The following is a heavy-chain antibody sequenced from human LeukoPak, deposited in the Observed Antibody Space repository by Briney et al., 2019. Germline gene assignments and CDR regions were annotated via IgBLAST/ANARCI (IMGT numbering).Heavy chain of an antibody. CDR2: ISAYNGNT. D-gene: IGHD6-13*01. CDR3: ARQPPSSSWYTRRKYYYYMDV. V-gene: IGHV1-18*01. J-gene: IGHJ6*03. Sequence: GASVKVSCKASGYTFTSYGISWVRQAPGQGLEWMGWISAYNGNTNYAQKLQGRVTMTTDTSTSTAYMELRSLRSDDTAVYYCARQPPSSSWYTRRKYYYYMDVWGKGTTVTVSS. CDR1: GYTFTSYG.